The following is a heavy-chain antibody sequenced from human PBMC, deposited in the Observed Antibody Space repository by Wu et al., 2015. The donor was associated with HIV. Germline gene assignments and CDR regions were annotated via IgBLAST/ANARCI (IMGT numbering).Heavy chain of an antibody. J-gene: IGHJ3*02. Sequence: QVQLVQSGAEVKKAGTSVKVSCKTSGFNFSGHYMHWVRQAPGQGLEWMGWVNADTGDTKFAQNFKDRVTMTRDTSISTAYIELSGLTSDDTAVYYCTRDELFRVDDAFDMWGQGTLVTVSS. CDR1: GFNFSGHY. CDR2: VNADTGDT. D-gene: IGHD3-10*01. V-gene: IGHV1-2*02. CDR3: TRDELFRVDDAFDM.